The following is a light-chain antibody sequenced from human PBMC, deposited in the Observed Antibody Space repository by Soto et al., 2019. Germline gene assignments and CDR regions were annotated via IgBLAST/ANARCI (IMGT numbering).Light chain of an antibody. Sequence: QLVLTQSPSASAPLGASVTLTCTLSSGHSSSAIAWHQQQPEKGPRYLMKVNSDGSHKKGDGIPDRFSGSSSGAERYLTISGLQSEDEGDYYCKTWGAGIPWVFGGGTKLTVL. CDR2: VNSDGSH. J-gene: IGLJ3*02. CDR3: KTWGAGIPWV. V-gene: IGLV4-69*01. CDR1: SGHSSSA.